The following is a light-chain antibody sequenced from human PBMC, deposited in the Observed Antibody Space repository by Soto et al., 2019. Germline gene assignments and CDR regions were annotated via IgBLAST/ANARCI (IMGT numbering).Light chain of an antibody. CDR3: SSYRSFSTLGV. V-gene: IGLV2-14*03. CDR2: DVS. Sequence: QSALTQPASVSGSPGQSITISCTGTSSDVGGYNYVSWYQQHPGKAPKLMIYDVSNRPSGVSNRFSGSKSDNTASLTISGLQAEDEADYYCSSYRSFSTLGVFGGGTKLTVL. CDR1: SSDVGGYNY. J-gene: IGLJ2*01.